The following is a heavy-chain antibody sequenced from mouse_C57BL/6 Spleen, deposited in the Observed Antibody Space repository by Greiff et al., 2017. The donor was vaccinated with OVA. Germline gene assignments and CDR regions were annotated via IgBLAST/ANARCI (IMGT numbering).Heavy chain of an antibody. CDR3: ARMNYGSSFDY. Sequence: VKLQQSGPELVKPGASVKISCKASGYAFSSSWMNWVKQRPGKGLEWIGRIYPGDGDTNYNGKFKGKATLTADKSSSTAYMQLSSLTSEDSAVYFCARMNYGSSFDYWGQGTTLTVSS. CDR2: IYPGDGDT. D-gene: IGHD1-1*01. J-gene: IGHJ2*01. CDR1: GYAFSSSW. V-gene: IGHV1-82*01.